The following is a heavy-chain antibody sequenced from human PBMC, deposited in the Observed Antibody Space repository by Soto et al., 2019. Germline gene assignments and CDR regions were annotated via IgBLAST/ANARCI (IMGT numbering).Heavy chain of an antibody. CDR1: GDSFTSYW. J-gene: IGHJ6*02. Sequence: GESLKISGKGSGDSFTSYWIGWVRQMPGKGLEWMGIIYPGDSDTRYSPSFQGQVTISADKSISTAYLQWSSLKASDTAMYYCATAKEYYYYGMDVWGQGTTVTVSS. CDR3: ATAKEYYYYGMDV. CDR2: IYPGDSDT. V-gene: IGHV5-51*01.